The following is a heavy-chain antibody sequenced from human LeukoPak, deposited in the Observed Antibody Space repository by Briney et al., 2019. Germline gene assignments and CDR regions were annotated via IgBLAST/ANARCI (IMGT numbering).Heavy chain of an antibody. Sequence: GGSLRLSCAASGFTFSEYAMTWVRQAPGKGLEWVSSIGSDNKPHYSESVKGRFAISRDNSKSMLFLQLNSLRAEDTALYYCARDLNYYVAMDVWGQGTTVTVSS. CDR2: IGSDNKP. CDR1: GFTFSEYA. CDR3: ARDLNYYVAMDV. J-gene: IGHJ6*02. D-gene: IGHD3-10*02. V-gene: IGHV3-23*01.